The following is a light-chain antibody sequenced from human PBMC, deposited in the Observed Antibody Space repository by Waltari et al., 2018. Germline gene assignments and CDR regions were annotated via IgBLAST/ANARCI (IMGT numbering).Light chain of an antibody. Sequence: DIQLTQSPSFLSASVGDRVTITCRASENVNNILNWYQQKPGKAPKLLIYKASTLQSGVPSRFSGSGSGTDYTFTISSLQSEDVSTYYCQHGYGTPWTFGQGTKVEIE. J-gene: IGKJ1*01. CDR2: KAS. CDR3: QHGYGTPWT. V-gene: IGKV1-39*02. CDR1: ENVNNI.